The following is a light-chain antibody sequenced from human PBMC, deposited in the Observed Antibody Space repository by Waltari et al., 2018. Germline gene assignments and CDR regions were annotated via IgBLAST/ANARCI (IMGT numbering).Light chain of an antibody. J-gene: IGLJ3*02. CDR2: AVT. CDR3: TSYTSSITWV. Sequence: QSALTQPASVSGSPGQSITISCTGTSSDIATYNYVSCYQQHPGKAPRLMIFAVTNRPSGVSNRFSGSKSGNTASLTISGLQPEDEGDYYCTSYTSSITWVFGGGTKLTVL. V-gene: IGLV2-14*01. CDR1: SSDIATYNY.